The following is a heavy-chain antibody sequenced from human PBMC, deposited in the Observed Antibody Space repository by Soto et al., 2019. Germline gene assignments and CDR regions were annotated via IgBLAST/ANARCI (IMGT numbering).Heavy chain of an antibody. V-gene: IGHV3-15*06. CDR1: GFIFEDHG. Sequence: GGSLRLSCAASGFIFEDHGMIWVRQVPGKGLEWLALIESTTKGGTTKYAAPVKGRFTISRDDSKNTLYLEMNSLKTEDTAVYYCAREHGVVQPYYYMDVWGKGTTVTVSS. CDR2: IESTTKGGTT. J-gene: IGHJ6*03. D-gene: IGHD3-3*01. CDR3: AREHGVVQPYYYMDV.